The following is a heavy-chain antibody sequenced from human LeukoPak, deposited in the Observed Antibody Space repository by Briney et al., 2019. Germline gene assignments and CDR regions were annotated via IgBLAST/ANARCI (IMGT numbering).Heavy chain of an antibody. CDR2: INQSGST. V-gene: IGHV4-34*01. CDR1: GGSFSGYY. J-gene: IGHJ4*02. D-gene: IGHD2-21*02. CDR3: VRGSRVYCGGDCYYY. Sequence: SETLSLTCTVFGGSFSGYYWSWIRQPPDKGLEWIGEINQSGSTNYNPSLKTRVTISTDTSKNHFSLNLNSVTAADTGVYYCVRGSRVYCGGDCYYYWGQGTLVTVSS.